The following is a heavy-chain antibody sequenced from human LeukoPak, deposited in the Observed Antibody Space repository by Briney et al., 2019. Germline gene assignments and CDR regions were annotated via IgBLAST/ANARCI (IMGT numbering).Heavy chain of an antibody. CDR1: GFTFSSYA. Sequence: GGSLRLSRAASGFTFSSYAMIWVRQAPGKGLEWVSAIGGSGTSTFYADSVKGRFTISRDNSKNTLYLQMNSLRAEDTAVYYCAKTSQGHPPYYCSMDVWGQGTTVTVSS. CDR3: AKTSQGHPPYYCSMDV. J-gene: IGHJ6*02. CDR2: IGGSGTST. V-gene: IGHV3-23*01.